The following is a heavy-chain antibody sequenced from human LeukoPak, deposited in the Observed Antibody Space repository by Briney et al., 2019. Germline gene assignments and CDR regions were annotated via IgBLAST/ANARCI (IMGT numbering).Heavy chain of an antibody. V-gene: IGHV3-30*18. CDR3: AKEGIAAARGDWFDP. Sequence: PGRSLRLSCAASGFTFGSYGMHWVRQAPGKGLEWVAVISYDGSNKYYADSVKGRFTISRDNSKNTLYLQMNSLRAEDTAVCYCAKEGIAAARGDWFDPWGQGTLVTVSS. J-gene: IGHJ5*02. CDR1: GFTFGSYG. CDR2: ISYDGSNK. D-gene: IGHD6-13*01.